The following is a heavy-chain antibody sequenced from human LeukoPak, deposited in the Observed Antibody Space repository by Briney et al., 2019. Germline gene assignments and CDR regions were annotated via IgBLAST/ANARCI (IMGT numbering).Heavy chain of an antibody. CDR2: MNPNSGNT. CDR1: GYTFTSYG. CDR3: ARGTYDYYGSGSQDYFYYYYYMDV. Sequence: ASVKVSCKASGYTFTSYGISWVRQAPGQGLEWMGWMNPNSGNTGYAQKFQGRVTMTRNTSISTAYMELSSLRSEDTAVYYCARGTYDYYGSGSQDYFYYYYYMDVWGKGTTVTISS. J-gene: IGHJ6*03. V-gene: IGHV1-8*02. D-gene: IGHD3-10*01.